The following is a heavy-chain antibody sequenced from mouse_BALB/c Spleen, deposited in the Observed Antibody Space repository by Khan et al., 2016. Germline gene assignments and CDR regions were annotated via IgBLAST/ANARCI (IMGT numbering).Heavy chain of an antibody. D-gene: IGHD1-1*02. CDR2: ITYSGST. CDR1: GYSITSDYA. Sequence: EVQLVESGPGLVKPSQSLSLTCTVTGYSITSDYAWNWIRQFPGNKLEWMGYITYSGSTSYNPSLKSRISITRDTSKNQFFLQLNSVTTEDTATYYCARSNYCGDSPAWFAYWGQGTLVTVSA. J-gene: IGHJ3*01. CDR3: ARSNYCGDSPAWFAY. V-gene: IGHV3-2*02.